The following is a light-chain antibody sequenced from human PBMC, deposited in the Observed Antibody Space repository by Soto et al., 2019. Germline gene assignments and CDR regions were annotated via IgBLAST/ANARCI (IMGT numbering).Light chain of an antibody. CDR1: QRVSGNY. V-gene: IGKV3-20*01. J-gene: IGKJ3*01. CDR3: QQYGASPLT. CDR2: GAS. Sequence: EIVLTQSPGTLSLSPGERATLSCRASQRVSGNYLAWYQQKPGQSPRLLIYGASTRASAVPDRFNGSGSGADFALTITRLEPEDFAVYYCQQYGASPLTFGPGTRVD.